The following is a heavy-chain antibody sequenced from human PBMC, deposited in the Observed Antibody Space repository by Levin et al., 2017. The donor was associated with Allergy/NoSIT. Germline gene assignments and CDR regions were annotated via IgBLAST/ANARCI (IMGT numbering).Heavy chain of an antibody. CDR1: GHTFTSYG. V-gene: IGHV1-18*01. Sequence: GESLKISCKAYGHTFTSYGISWVRQAPGQGLEWMGWISGYNGKTNYAQKVQGRVTMTTDTSTSTAYMELRSLRSDDTAVYYCARVGKYGYWGQGTLVTVSS. D-gene: IGHD3-16*01. CDR2: ISGYNGKT. CDR3: ARVGKYGY. J-gene: IGHJ4*02.